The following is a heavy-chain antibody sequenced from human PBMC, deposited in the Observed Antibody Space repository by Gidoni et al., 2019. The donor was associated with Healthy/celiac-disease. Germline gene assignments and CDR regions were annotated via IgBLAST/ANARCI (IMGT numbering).Heavy chain of an antibody. CDR2: IKQDGSEK. CDR3: ARVIWGGWYFRMNWFDP. J-gene: IGHJ5*02. Sequence: EVQLVESGGGLVQPGGSLRLSWAASGFTFSSYWMSWVRQAPGKGLEWVANIKQDGSEKYYVDSVKGRFTISRDNAKNSLYLQMNSLRAEDTAVYYCARVIWGGWYFRMNWFDPWGQGTLVTVSS. D-gene: IGHD6-19*01. CDR1: GFTFSSYW. V-gene: IGHV3-7*03.